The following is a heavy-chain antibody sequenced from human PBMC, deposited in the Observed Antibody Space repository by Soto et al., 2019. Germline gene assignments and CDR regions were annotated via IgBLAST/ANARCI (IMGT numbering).Heavy chain of an antibody. CDR1: GFIFKNFG. CDR2: IWFDGSTT. CDR3: AKNHNYYDRSGHYYGDGGFDY. D-gene: IGHD3-22*01. Sequence: QVYLAESGGGVVQPGGSLRLSCAASGFIFKNFGMHWVRQAPGKGLEWVAVIWFDGSTTYYADSVKGRCTISRGNSKNTLYLEINSLRAEDTAVYYCAKNHNYYDRSGHYYGDGGFDYWGQGTRVTVSS. V-gene: IGHV3-33*03. J-gene: IGHJ4*02.